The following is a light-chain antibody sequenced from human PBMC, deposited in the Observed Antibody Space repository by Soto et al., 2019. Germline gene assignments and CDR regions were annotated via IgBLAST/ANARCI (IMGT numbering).Light chain of an antibody. CDR3: QSADSSGTAYVV. CDR2: KDS. CDR1: ALPKQY. J-gene: IGLJ2*01. V-gene: IGLV3-25*03. Sequence: SYELTQSPSVSVSPGQTARITCSGDALPKQYAYWYQQKPGQAPVLVIYKDSERPSGIPERFSGSSSGTTVTLTISGVQAEDEADYYCQSADSSGTAYVVFGGGTKLTVL.